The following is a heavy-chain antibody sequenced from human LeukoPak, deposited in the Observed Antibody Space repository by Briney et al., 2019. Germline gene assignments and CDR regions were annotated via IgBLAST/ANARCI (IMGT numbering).Heavy chain of an antibody. D-gene: IGHD4-17*01. Sequence: SETLSLTCSVSGASISSDYWSWIRQPPGKGLEWMGYIHYSGDSNYNPSLKSRVTMSVDTSNNQFSLKLTSVTTADTAVYYCARYSRKGDYILDYWGQGTLVTVSS. V-gene: IGHV4-59*01. CDR2: IHYSGDS. J-gene: IGHJ4*02. CDR1: GASISSDY. CDR3: ARYSRKGDYILDY.